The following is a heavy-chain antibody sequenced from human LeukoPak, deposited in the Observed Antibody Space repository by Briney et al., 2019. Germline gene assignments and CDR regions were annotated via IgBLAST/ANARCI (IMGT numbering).Heavy chain of an antibody. CDR1: GFTFSTYW. CDR3: AGADYSNYGNNGMDV. J-gene: IGHJ6*02. V-gene: IGHV3-74*01. Sequence: GGSLRLSCSASGFTFSTYWMHWVRQAPGKGLVWVSRINSDGTTTSYADSVKGRSTISRGNAKNTVYLLLNSLRADDTAVYYCAGADYSNYGNNGMDVWGQGTTVTVSS. D-gene: IGHD4-11*01. CDR2: INSDGTTT.